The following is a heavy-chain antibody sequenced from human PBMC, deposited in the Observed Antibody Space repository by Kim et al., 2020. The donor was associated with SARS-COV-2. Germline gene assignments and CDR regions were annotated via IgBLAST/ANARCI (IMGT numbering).Heavy chain of an antibody. Sequence: GGSLRLSCAASGFTVSSNYMSWVRQAPGKGLEWVSVIYSGGSTYYADSVKGRFTISRDNSKNTLYLQMNSLRAEDTAVYYCARASPLRYFDWSIDYWGQGTLVTVSS. J-gene: IGHJ4*02. V-gene: IGHV3-53*01. CDR1: GFTVSSNY. CDR3: ARASPLRYFDWSIDY. D-gene: IGHD3-9*01. CDR2: IYSGGST.